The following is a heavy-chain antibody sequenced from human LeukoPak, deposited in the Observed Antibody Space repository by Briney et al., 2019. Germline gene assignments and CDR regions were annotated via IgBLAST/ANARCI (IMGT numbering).Heavy chain of an antibody. V-gene: IGHV3-48*03. CDR3: ARARWCSSTSCYFAAFDI. CDR1: GFTFSSYE. J-gene: IGHJ3*02. D-gene: IGHD2-2*01. Sequence: PGGSLRLSCAASGFTFSSYEMNWVRQAPGKGLEGVSYISSSGSTIYYADSVKGRFTISRDNAKNSLYLQMNSLRAEDTAVYYCARARWCSSTSCYFAAFDIWGQGAMVTVSS. CDR2: ISSSGSTI.